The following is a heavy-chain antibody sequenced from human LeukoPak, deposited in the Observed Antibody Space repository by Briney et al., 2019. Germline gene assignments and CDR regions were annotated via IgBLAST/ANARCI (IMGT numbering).Heavy chain of an antibody. Sequence: SVKVSCKASRGTFSSYAISWVRQAPGQGLEWMGGTIPIFGTANYAQKFQGRVTTTADKSTSTAYMELSSLRSEDTAVYYCALRVLTGPAAPSYYYYGMDVWGKGTPVTVSS. V-gene: IGHV1-69*06. D-gene: IGHD2-2*01. CDR2: TIPIFGTA. J-gene: IGHJ6*04. CDR1: RGTFSSYA. CDR3: ALRVLTGPAAPSYYYYGMDV.